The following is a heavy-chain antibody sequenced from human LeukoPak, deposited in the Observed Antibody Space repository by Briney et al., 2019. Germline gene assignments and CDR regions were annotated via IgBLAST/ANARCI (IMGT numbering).Heavy chain of an antibody. CDR1: GGSISRYY. Sequence: KRSETLSLTCTVSGGSISRYYWSSIRQPAGKGLEWIGRIYTSGSTNYNPSLKSRVTMSVDTSKNQFSLKLSSVTAADTAVYYCARDQDYGSGRFDYWGQGTLVTVSS. CDR3: ARDQDYGSGRFDY. D-gene: IGHD3-10*01. CDR2: IYTSGST. J-gene: IGHJ4*02. V-gene: IGHV4-4*07.